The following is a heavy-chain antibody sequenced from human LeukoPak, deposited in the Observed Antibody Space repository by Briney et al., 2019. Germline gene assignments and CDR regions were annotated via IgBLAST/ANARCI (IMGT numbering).Heavy chain of an antibody. CDR3: ARASTVVTWFDP. CDR2: IYYSGST. Sequence: SQTLSLTCTVSGGSISSGDYYWSWIRQPPGKGLEWIGYIYYSGSTYYNPSLKSRVTISVDTSKNQFSLKLSSVTAADTAVYYCARASTVVTWFDPWRQGTLVTVSS. J-gene: IGHJ5*02. CDR1: GGSISSGDYY. D-gene: IGHD4-23*01. V-gene: IGHV4-30-4*08.